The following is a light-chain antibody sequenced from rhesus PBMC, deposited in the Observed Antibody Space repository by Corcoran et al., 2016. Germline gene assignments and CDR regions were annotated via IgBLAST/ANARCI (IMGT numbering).Light chain of an antibody. CDR2: SAS. CDR1: QDISNA. Sequence: DIQMSQSPSSLSASVGDKVTITCRASQDISNALAWYQQKPGTAPKLLSYSASTLESGVPLRFSGSRSGTDFTLTISSLPPEDFAAYFWQQGYSSPLTFGGGTKV. V-gene: IGKV1-33*01. CDR3: QQGYSSPLT. J-gene: IGKJ4*01.